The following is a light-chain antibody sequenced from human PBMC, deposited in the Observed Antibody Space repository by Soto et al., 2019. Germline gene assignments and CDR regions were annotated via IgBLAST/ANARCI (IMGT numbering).Light chain of an antibody. V-gene: IGKV1-17*01. J-gene: IGKJ1*01. CDR1: QGIRDA. Sequence: DIQMTQSPSSLSASVGDRVTITCRASQGIRDALGWYQQKPGKAPKRLIYAASSLQSGVPSRFSGSGSGTEFTLTISSMKPEDFANYYCLQHNSYPQTFGQGTKVEIK. CDR2: AAS. CDR3: LQHNSYPQT.